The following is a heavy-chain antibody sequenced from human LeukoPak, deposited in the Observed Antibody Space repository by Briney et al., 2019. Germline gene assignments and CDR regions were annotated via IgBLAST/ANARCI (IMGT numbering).Heavy chain of an antibody. CDR3: ARGRWERMGYYYYMDV. V-gene: IGHV1-8*03. D-gene: IGHD1-26*01. CDR2: MNPNSGNT. J-gene: IGHJ6*03. CDR1: GYTSTSYD. Sequence: ASVTVSFMASGYTSTSYDINWVRQATGHGREGMGWMNPNSGNTGYAQKFQGRVTITRNTSISTAYMELSSLRSEDTAVYYCARGRWERMGYYYYMDVWGKGTTVTVSS.